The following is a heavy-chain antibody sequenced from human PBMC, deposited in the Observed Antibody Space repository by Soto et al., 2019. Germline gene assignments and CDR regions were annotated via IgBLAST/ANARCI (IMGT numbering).Heavy chain of an antibody. J-gene: IGHJ4*02. CDR1: GGTFSSYA. V-gene: IGHV1-69*01. D-gene: IGHD1-26*01. Sequence: QVQLVQSWAEVKKPGSSVKVSCKASGGTFSSYAISWVRQAPGQGLEWMGGIIPIFGTANFAQKFEGRVTITADESTSAACVELSSLRSEDTAVYYCESVSESYYGGRQSGSYFDYWGRGTLDIVST. CDR3: ESVSESYYGGRQSGSYFDY. CDR2: IIPIFGTA.